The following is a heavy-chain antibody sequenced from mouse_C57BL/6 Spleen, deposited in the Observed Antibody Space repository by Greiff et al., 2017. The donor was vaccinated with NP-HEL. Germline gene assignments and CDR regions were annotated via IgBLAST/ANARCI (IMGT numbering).Heavy chain of an antibody. Sequence: VKLVESGPELVKPGASVKISCKASGYAFSSSWMNWVKQRPGKGLEWIGRIYPGDGDTNYNGKFKGKATLTADKSSSTAYMQLSSLTSEDSAVYFCAREETAHYFDYWGQGTTLTVSS. CDR3: AREETAHYFDY. D-gene: IGHD3-2*01. V-gene: IGHV1-82*01. CDR2: IYPGDGDT. CDR1: GYAFSSSW. J-gene: IGHJ2*01.